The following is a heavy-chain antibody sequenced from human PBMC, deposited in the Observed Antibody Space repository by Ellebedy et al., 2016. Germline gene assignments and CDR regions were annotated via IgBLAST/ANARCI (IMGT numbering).Heavy chain of an antibody. V-gene: IGHV3-15*01. Sequence: GESLKISXAASGFTFSNAWMNWVRQAPGKGLEWVGRIKSKTDGGTTDYAAPVKGRFTISRDDSKNTLYLQMNSLKTEDTAVYYCTTVYFYDFWMHFDYWGQGALVTVSS. D-gene: IGHD3-3*01. J-gene: IGHJ4*02. CDR1: GFTFSNAW. CDR2: IKSKTDGGTT. CDR3: TTVYFYDFWMHFDY.